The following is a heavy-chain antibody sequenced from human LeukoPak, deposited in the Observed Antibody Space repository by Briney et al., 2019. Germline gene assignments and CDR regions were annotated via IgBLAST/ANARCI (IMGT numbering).Heavy chain of an antibody. Sequence: PSETLSLTCTVSGGSISSSSYYWGWIRQPPGKGLEWIGSIYYSGSTYYNPSLKSRVTISVDTSKNQFSLKLSSVTAADTAVYYCARNSPSPVVTPYRPFDYWGQGTLVTVSS. D-gene: IGHD4-23*01. J-gene: IGHJ4*02. CDR2: IYYSGST. CDR1: GGSISSSSYY. CDR3: ARNSPSPVVTPYRPFDY. V-gene: IGHV4-39*01.